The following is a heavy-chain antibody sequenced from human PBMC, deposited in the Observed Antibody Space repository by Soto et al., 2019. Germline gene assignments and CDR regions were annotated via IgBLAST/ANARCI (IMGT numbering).Heavy chain of an antibody. Sequence: SETLSLTCTVSGGSISSGGYYWSWIRQHPGKGLEWIGYIYYSGSTYYNPSLKSRVTISVDTSKNQFSLRLSSVTAADTGKYYCARLVYDSRLNYLYFDHWGQGTLVTVSS. V-gene: IGHV4-31*03. J-gene: IGHJ4*02. CDR1: GGSISSGGYY. D-gene: IGHD3-22*01. CDR3: ARLVYDSRLNYLYFDH. CDR2: IYYSGST.